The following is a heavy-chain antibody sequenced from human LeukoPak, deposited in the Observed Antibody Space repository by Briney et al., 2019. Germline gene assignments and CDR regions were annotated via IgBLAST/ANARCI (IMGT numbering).Heavy chain of an antibody. V-gene: IGHV3-23*01. CDR3: AKADYDFWSGYFDY. J-gene: IGHJ4*02. D-gene: IGHD3-3*01. CDR2: ISGSGGST. CDR1: GFTFSGYA. Sequence: GGSLRLSCAASGFTFSGYAMSWVRQAPGKGLEWVSAISGSGGSTYYADSVKGRFTISRDNSKNTLYLQMNSLRAEDTAVYYCAKADYDFWSGYFDYWGQGTLVTVSS.